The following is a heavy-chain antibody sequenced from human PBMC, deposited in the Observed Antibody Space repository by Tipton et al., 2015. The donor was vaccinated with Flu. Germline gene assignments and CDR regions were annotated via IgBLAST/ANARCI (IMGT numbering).Heavy chain of an antibody. D-gene: IGHD2-8*01. Sequence: SLRLSCAASGFTFSSYTMNWVRQAPGKGLEWVSSLNGPSTYIYYADSVRGRFTTSRDNAKNSLFLQMNSLRAEDTAVYYCARISATNEPHWGQGTLVTVSS. V-gene: IGHV3-21*01. CDR1: GFTFSSYT. CDR2: LNGPSTYI. J-gene: IGHJ4*02. CDR3: ARISATNEPH.